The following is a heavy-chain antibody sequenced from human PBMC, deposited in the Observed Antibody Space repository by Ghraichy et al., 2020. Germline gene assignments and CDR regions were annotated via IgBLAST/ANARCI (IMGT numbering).Heavy chain of an antibody. J-gene: IGHJ5*02. Sequence: GGSLRLSCTASGFTFRNFLMSWVRQAPGKGLEWVADIKQDGSEKDYVDSVKGRFTIPRDNAKNLLYLQMNSLRAEDTAVYYCARRAEIRITRFGEIILRPSCLDAWGQGTLVTVSS. CDR1: GFTFRNFL. CDR2: IKQDGSEK. D-gene: IGHD3-3*01. V-gene: IGHV3-7*03. CDR3: ARRAEIRITRFGEIILRPSCLDA.